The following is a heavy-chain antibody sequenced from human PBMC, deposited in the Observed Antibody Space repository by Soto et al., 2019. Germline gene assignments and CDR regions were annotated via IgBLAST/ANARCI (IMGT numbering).Heavy chain of an antibody. J-gene: IGHJ6*02. Sequence: QVQLQESGPGLVKPSETLSLTCAVSGGSVSSYYWSWIRQPPGKGLEYIGHSYHSGRTLYNPSLKSRIINTVDTSNHQFSLGLNSGTGADTAVYYWARTYEEGYYFGSGSYYTGFYHGLDVWGQGTTVTVSS. CDR2: SYHSGRT. V-gene: IGHV4-59*02. D-gene: IGHD3-10*01. CDR1: GGSVSSYY. CDR3: ARTYEEGYYFGSGSYYTGFYHGLDV.